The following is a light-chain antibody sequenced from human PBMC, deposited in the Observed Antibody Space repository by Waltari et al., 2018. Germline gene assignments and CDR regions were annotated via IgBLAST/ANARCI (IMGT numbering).Light chain of an antibody. V-gene: IGKV3-20*01. CDR2: GAS. CDR3: QQYGSSQLT. J-gene: IGKJ4*01. CDR1: QTVTSSY. Sequence: EIVLAQSPGTLSLSPGEGATLSCRASQTVTSSYLAWYQQRPGQAPRLLIHGASSRATGIPDRFSGSGSGTDFTLTISRLEPEDFAVYFCQQYGSSQLTFGGGTRVEIE.